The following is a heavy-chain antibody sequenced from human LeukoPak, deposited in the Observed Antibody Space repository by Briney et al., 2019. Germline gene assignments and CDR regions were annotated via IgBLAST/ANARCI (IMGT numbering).Heavy chain of an antibody. CDR1: GFTFSSYA. CDR2: IRYDGSNK. Sequence: PGGSLRLSCVASGFTFSSYAMHWVRQAPGKGLEWVAFIRYDGSNKYYADSVKGRFTISRDNSKNTLYLQMNSLRAEDTAVYYCAKGAHLDYGGNWGLTWGQGTLVTVSS. V-gene: IGHV3-30*02. CDR3: AKGAHLDYGGNWGLT. D-gene: IGHD4-23*01. J-gene: IGHJ4*02.